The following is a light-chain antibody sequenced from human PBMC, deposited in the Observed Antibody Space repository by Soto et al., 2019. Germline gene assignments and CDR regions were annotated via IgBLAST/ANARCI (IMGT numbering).Light chain of an antibody. J-gene: IGKJ5*01. CDR3: QQYGSSPLVT. CDR2: GAS. CDR1: QSVSSSY. Sequence: EIVLTQSPGTLSLSPGERATLSCRASQSVSSSYLAWYQQKPGQAPRLLIYGASSRATGIPDRFSGSGSGTDCTLNISRLEPEDFAVYYCQQYGSSPLVTFGQGTRLEIK. V-gene: IGKV3-20*01.